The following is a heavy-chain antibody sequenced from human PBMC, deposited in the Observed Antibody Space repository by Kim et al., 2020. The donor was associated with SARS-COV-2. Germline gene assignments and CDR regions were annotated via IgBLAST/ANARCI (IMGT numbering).Heavy chain of an antibody. CDR2: ISGSSVSI. CDR1: GFTFNCYG. V-gene: IGHV3-48*02. D-gene: IGHD3-10*01. J-gene: IGHJ4*02. Sequence: GGSLRLSCAASGFTFNCYGLHWVRQAPGTGLQCLSYISGSSVSIFYADSVKGRFSISRDNSKNSVYLQMSSLRDEDTGVYYCARDHSGPSLDVWGQGTLV. CDR3: ARDHSGPSLDV.